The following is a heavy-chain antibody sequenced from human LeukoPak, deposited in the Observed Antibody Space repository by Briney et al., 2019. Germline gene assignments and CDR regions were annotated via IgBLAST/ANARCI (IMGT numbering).Heavy chain of an antibody. Sequence: GGSLRLSCVVSGVQMSNYAMTWVRQVPGKGLDWLSVSSPGGSGTYYADAVEGRFTISRDNSINTVFLQMDSLRVEDTALYYCAKSTIQPHYYYFGLDVWGQGTTVIVSS. J-gene: IGHJ6*02. CDR2: SSPGGSGT. V-gene: IGHV3-23*01. CDR1: GVQMSNYA. D-gene: IGHD3/OR15-3a*01. CDR3: AKSTIQPHYYYFGLDV.